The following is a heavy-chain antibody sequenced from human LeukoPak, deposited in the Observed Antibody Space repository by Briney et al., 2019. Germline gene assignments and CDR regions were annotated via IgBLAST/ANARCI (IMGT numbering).Heavy chain of an antibody. Sequence: GGSLRLSCAASGFTFSSYWMSWVRQAPGKGLEWVANIKQDGSEKYYVDSVKGRFTISRDSAKNSLYLQMNSLRAEDTAVYYCARDWPENSSSWLYYYYYGMDVWGQGTTVIVSS. CDR1: GFTFSSYW. CDR2: IKQDGSEK. CDR3: ARDWPENSSSWLYYYYYGMDV. V-gene: IGHV3-7*03. J-gene: IGHJ6*02. D-gene: IGHD6-13*01.